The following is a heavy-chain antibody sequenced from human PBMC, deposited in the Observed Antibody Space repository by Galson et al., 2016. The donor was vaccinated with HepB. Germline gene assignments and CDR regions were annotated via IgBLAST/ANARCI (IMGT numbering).Heavy chain of an antibody. V-gene: IGHV3-7*01. Sequence: SLRLSCAASGFTFNFYWMSWVRQASGKGLEWVANIKEDGSAKYYVDSVKGRFTVSRDNAKNSLYLQMDSLRAEDTAVYYCARSPRIQVWRRYDFFEYWGQGTLVTVSS. D-gene: IGHD3-16*01. J-gene: IGHJ4*02. CDR2: IKEDGSAK. CDR3: ARSPRIQVWRRYDFFEY. CDR1: GFTFNFYW.